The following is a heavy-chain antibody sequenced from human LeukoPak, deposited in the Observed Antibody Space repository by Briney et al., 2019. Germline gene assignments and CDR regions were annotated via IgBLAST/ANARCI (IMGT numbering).Heavy chain of an antibody. CDR1: GGSISSYY. V-gene: IGHV4-59*13. Sequence: ASETLSLTCSVSGGSISSYYWSWIRQPPGKGLEWIGYIYYSGSTNYNPSLKSRVTISVDTSKNQFSLKLSSVTAADTAVYYCAREGYSGYDWGQGTLVTVSS. D-gene: IGHD5-12*01. CDR3: AREGYSGYD. J-gene: IGHJ4*02. CDR2: IYYSGST.